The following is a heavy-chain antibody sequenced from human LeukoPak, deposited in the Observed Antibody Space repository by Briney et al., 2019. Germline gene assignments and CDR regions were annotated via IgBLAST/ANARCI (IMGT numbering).Heavy chain of an antibody. CDR3: ARGTLTYGDYADY. Sequence: GASVKFSCKASGYTFTSYYMHWARQAPGQGLEWMRMINRSGGSTSYAQKFQGRVTMTRDTSTSTVYMELSSLRSEDTAVYYCARGTLTYGDYADYWGQGTLVTVSS. CDR2: INRSGGST. J-gene: IGHJ4*02. D-gene: IGHD4-17*01. CDR1: GYTFTSYY. V-gene: IGHV1-46*03.